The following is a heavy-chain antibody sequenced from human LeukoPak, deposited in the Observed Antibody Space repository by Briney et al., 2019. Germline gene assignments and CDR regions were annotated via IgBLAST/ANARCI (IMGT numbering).Heavy chain of an antibody. CDR2: IYSGGGT. CDR1: GLSAISTY. J-gene: IGHJ4*02. Sequence: GGSLRLSCAPSGLSAISTYMTWGRQAPGKGLEWVSVIYSGGGTNYADSLKGRFSISRDNSKNTLYLQMNSLRADDTAVYYCVGEGTYWGQGTLVTVSS. V-gene: IGHV3-53*01. CDR3: VGEGTY. D-gene: IGHD1-1*01.